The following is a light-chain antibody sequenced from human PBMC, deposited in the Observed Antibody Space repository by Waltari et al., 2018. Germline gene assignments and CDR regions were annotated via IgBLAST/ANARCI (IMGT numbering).Light chain of an antibody. CDR3: QQYSSFST. J-gene: IGKJ2*01. V-gene: IGKV1-5*03. Sequence: DIQMTQSPSTLSASVGDRVTISCRASQSVGTWLAWYQQKPGKAPKLLIYMASSLESGVPSRFSGSGSGTEFTLTISSLQPDDFATYSCQQYSSFSTFSQGTKV. CDR1: QSVGTW. CDR2: MAS.